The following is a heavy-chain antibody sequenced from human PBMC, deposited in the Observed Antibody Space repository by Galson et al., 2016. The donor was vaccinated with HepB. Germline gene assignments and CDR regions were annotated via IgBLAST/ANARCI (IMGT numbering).Heavy chain of an antibody. CDR3: AREQGVGYAMDV. J-gene: IGHJ6*02. V-gene: IGHV1-18*01. D-gene: IGHD1-26*01. CDR1: GYTFNNYG. Sequence: SVKVSCKASGYTFNNYGVNWVRQAPGQGLEWMGWISTYSGDTYYAQNLQGRVTMTTDTTTSTAYMERRSLRSDDTAMYYCAREQGVGYAMDVWGQGTTVTVSS. CDR2: ISTYSGDT.